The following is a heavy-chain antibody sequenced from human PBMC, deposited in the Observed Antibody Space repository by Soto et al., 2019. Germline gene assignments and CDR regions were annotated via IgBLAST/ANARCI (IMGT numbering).Heavy chain of an antibody. J-gene: IGHJ4*02. D-gene: IGHD1-26*01. CDR2: IYHSRNT. V-gene: IGHV4-31*01. CDR1: GASISSGSYY. Sequence: SETLSLTCTVSGASISSGSYYWSWIRQLPGKGLEWIGNIYHSRNTYNNPSLKSPVSMSVDTSQNQLSLKLSSVTAADTAVYFCARGGSYVGFDSWGQGARVTVSS. CDR3: ARGGSYVGFDS.